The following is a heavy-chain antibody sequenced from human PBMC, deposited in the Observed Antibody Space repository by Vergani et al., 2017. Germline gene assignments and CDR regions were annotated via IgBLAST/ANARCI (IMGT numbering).Heavy chain of an antibody. CDR2: IYYSGST. V-gene: IGHV4-39*01. CDR3: ARLRAGGQWLVYWYFDL. Sequence: QLHLQESGPGLVKSSETLSLTCTVSGGSISSSSYYWGWIRQPPGKGLEWIGSIYYSGSTYYNPSLKSRVTISVDTSKNQFSLKLSSVTAADTAVYYCARLRAGGQWLVYWYFDLWGRGTLVTVSS. CDR1: GGSISSSSYY. J-gene: IGHJ2*01. D-gene: IGHD6-19*01.